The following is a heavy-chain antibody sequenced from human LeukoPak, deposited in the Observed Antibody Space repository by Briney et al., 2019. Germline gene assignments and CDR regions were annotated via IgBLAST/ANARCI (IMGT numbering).Heavy chain of an antibody. CDR2: IKQDASEI. D-gene: IGHD1-7*01. CDR1: GFTFRSYW. CDR3: ARDQLELRNWFDP. Sequence: GGSLRLSCAASGFTFRSYWMSWVRQAPGKGLEWVTNIKQDASEIYYADSVKGRFTISRDNSKNTLYLQMNSLRAEDTAVYYCARDQLELRNWFDPWGQGTLVTVSS. V-gene: IGHV3-7*01. J-gene: IGHJ5*02.